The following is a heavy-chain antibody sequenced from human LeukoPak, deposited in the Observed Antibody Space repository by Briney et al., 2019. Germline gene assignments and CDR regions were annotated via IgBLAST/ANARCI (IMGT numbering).Heavy chain of an antibody. J-gene: IGHJ4*02. D-gene: IGHD1-26*01. CDR2: IYTSGST. Sequence: PSETLSLTCTVSGGSISNYYWSWIRQPAGKGLEWIGRIYTSGSTNYNPSLKSRVTMSVDTSKNQFSLKLSSVTAADTAVYYCARDSVYSGSSLDYWGQGALVTVSS. CDR1: GGSISNYY. CDR3: ARDSVYSGSSLDY. V-gene: IGHV4-4*07.